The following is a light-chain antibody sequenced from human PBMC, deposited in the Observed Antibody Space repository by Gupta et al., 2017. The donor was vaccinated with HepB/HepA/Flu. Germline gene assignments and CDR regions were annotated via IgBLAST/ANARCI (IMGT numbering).Light chain of an antibody. J-gene: IGLJ2*01. Sequence: SYELTQPPSVSVSPGQTARSTCNGDALAKQYGSWYQGKPGQAPVLVIYEDSDRPSGIPERFSGSSSVTTSTLTISGVQAEDEADYYSQSADSTANYVVFGGGTKLTVL. CDR2: EDS. V-gene: IGLV3-25*03. CDR3: QSADSTANYVV. CDR1: ALAKQY.